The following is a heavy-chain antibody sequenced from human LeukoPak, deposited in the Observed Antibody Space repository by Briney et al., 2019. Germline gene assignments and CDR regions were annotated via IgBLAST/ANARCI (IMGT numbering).Heavy chain of an antibody. CDR1: GFTFSSYG. Sequence: GGSLRLSCAASGFTFSSYGMHWVRQAPGKGLEWVAFIRYDGSNKYYADSVKGRFTISRDNSKNTLYLQMNSLRAEDTAGYYCARXXXXXXVXPXAFDIWGQGTMVTXSS. CDR3: ARXXXXXXVXPXAFDI. D-gene: IGHD2-15*01. CDR2: IRYDGSNK. V-gene: IGHV3-30*02. J-gene: IGHJ3*02.